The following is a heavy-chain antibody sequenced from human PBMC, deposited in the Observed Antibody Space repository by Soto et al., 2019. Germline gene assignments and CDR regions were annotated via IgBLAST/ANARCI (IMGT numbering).Heavy chain of an antibody. Sequence: SETLSLTCTVSGGSISSYYWSWIRQPPGKGLEWIGYIYYSGSTNYNPSLKSRVTISVDTSKNQFSLKLSSVTAADTAVYYCARGGLRYFDWLPGYFDYWGQGTLVTVSS. J-gene: IGHJ4*02. V-gene: IGHV4-59*12. CDR2: IYYSGST. D-gene: IGHD3-9*01. CDR1: GGSISSYY. CDR3: ARGGLRYFDWLPGYFDY.